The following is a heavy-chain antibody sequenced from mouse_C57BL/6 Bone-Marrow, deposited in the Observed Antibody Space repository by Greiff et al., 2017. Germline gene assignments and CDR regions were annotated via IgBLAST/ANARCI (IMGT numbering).Heavy chain of an antibody. CDR1: GYTFTSYW. Sequence: VQLQQSGTVLARPGASVKMSCKTSGYTFTSYWMHWVKQRPGQGLEWIGAIYPGNSDTSYNQKFKGKAKLTAFTSASTAYMELSSLTNEDSAVYYCTRHYGPFDYWGQGTTLTVSS. V-gene: IGHV1-5*01. CDR2: IYPGNSDT. D-gene: IGHD1-1*02. CDR3: TRHYGPFDY. J-gene: IGHJ2*01.